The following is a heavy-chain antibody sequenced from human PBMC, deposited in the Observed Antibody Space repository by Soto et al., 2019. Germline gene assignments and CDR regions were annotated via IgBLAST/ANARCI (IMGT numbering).Heavy chain of an antibody. Sequence: SETLSLTCTVSGGSISSGDYYWSWIRQPPGKGLEWIGYIYCSGSTYYNPSLKSRVNISGDTSKNQFSLKLSSVTAADTAVYYCARDQDLRFLEWPQTYGMDVWGQGTTVTVSS. CDR1: GGSISSGDYY. D-gene: IGHD3-3*01. CDR3: ARDQDLRFLEWPQTYGMDV. J-gene: IGHJ6*02. V-gene: IGHV4-30-4*01. CDR2: IYCSGST.